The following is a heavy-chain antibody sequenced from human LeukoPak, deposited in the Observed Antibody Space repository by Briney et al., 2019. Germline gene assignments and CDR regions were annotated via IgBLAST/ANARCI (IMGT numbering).Heavy chain of an antibody. J-gene: IGHJ4*02. CDR2: IYYSGST. CDR1: GGSISSSSYY. CDR3: ASEGLWAEKFDY. D-gene: IGHD1-26*01. V-gene: IGHV4-39*01. Sequence: SATLSLTCTVSGGSISSSSYYWGWIRQPPGKGLEWIGSIYYSGSTYYNPSLKSRVTISVDTSKNQFSLKLSSVTAADTAVYYCASEGLWAEKFDYWGQRTLVTVSS.